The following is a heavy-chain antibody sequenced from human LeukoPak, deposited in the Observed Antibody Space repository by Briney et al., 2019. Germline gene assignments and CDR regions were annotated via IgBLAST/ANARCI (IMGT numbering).Heavy chain of an antibody. CDR2: INPSGGST. Sequence: ASVKVSCKASGYTFTSYGISWVRQAPGQGLEWMGIINPSGGSTSYAQKFQGRVTMTRDMSTSTVYMELSSLRSEDTAVYYCARVGTYTVTTPLANDYWGQGTLVTVSS. J-gene: IGHJ4*02. D-gene: IGHD4-17*01. CDR3: ARVGTYTVTTPLANDY. V-gene: IGHV1-46*01. CDR1: GYTFTSYG.